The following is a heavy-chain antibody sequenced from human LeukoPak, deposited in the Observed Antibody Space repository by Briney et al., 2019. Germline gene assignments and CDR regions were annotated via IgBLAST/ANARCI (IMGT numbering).Heavy chain of an antibody. Sequence: SETLSLTCSVSGGAISTYYWNWIRQSPGQGLEWIGHISYGTTDYNPSLKSRVTISADMSKNQISLTLTSVTADDTAVYYCARDKAHTYGYYFDPWGQGTQVLVSS. V-gene: IGHV4-59*01. D-gene: IGHD5-18*01. CDR2: ISYGTT. CDR1: GGAISTYY. CDR3: ARDKAHTYGYYFDP. J-gene: IGHJ4*02.